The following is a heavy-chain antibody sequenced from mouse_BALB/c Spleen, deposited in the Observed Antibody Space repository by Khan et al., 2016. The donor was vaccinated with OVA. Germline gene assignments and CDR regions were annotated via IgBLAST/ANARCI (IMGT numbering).Heavy chain of an antibody. D-gene: IGHD1-1*02. CDR3: TRSGWAAFAY. J-gene: IGHJ3*01. V-gene: IGHV1S81*02. Sequence: QVQLQQPGAELVKPGASVKLSCKASGYTFTSYYMYWVKQRPGQGLEWIGGINPNNGVTDFNEKFKSKATLTVDTSSNTAYMLLSSLPSEDSAVYYCTRSGWAAFAYWGQGTLVTVSA. CDR1: GYTFTSYY. CDR2: INPNNGVT.